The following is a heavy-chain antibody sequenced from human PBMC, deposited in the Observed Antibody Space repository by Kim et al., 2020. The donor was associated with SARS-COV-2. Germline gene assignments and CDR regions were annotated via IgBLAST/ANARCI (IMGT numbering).Heavy chain of an antibody. CDR1: GYTFTSYG. J-gene: IGHJ4*02. CDR2: ISAYNGNT. CDR3: ARARINYYDSSGYYYSDYYFDY. D-gene: IGHD3-22*01. Sequence: ASVKVSCKASGYTFTSYGISWVRQAPGQGLEWMGWISAYNGNTNYAQKLQGRVTMTTDTSTSTAYMELRSLRSDDTAVYYCARARINYYDSSGYYYSDYYFDYWGQGTLVTVSS. V-gene: IGHV1-18*01.